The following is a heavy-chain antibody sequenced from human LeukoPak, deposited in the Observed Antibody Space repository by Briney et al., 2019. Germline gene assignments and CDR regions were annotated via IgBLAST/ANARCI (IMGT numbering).Heavy chain of an antibody. D-gene: IGHD6-13*01. CDR3: ARGTALSIAAAAFDY. CDR1: GFTFSSHS. V-gene: IGHV3-21*01. CDR2: ISTSSSYI. Sequence: GGSLRLSCAASGFTFSSHSMDWVRQAPGKGLEWVSSISTSSSYIYYADSVKGRFTISRDNAKNSLYLQMNSLRAEDTAVYYCARGTALSIAAAAFDYWGQGTLVTVSS. J-gene: IGHJ4*02.